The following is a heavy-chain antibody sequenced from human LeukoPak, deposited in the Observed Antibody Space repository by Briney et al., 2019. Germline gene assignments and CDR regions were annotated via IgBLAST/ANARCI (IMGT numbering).Heavy chain of an antibody. Sequence: GRSLRLSCAALGFSFDDYALYWVRHAPGKGLEWVSGISWSSVSIGYADSVKGRFNISRDNAKNSLYLQMNSLKAEDTALYYCARRKAGGYALDIWGQGTMVTVSS. V-gene: IGHV3-9*01. J-gene: IGHJ3*02. CDR2: ISWSSVSI. D-gene: IGHD3-16*01. CDR3: ARRKAGGYALDI. CDR1: GFSFDDYA.